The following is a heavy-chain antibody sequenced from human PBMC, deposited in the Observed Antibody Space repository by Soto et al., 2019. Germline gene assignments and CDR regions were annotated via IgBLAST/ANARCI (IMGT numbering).Heavy chain of an antibody. CDR2: INHSGST. CDR1: GGSFSGCY. V-gene: IGHV4-34*01. Sequence: PSETLSLTCAVYGGSFSGCYWRWIRQPPGKGLEWIGEINHSGSTNYNPSLKSRVTISVDTSKNQFSLKLSSVTAADTAVDYCARANLWDSSGWYGGRHYYYGRNVWGQRTTVTVSS. CDR3: ARANLWDSSGWYGGRHYYYGRNV. J-gene: IGHJ6*01. D-gene: IGHD6-19*01.